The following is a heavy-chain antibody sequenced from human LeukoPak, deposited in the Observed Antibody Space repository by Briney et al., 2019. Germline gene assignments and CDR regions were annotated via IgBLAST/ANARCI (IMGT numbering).Heavy chain of an antibody. CDR2: ISYDGSNK. J-gene: IGHJ6*03. CDR3: ARGPYASGSYGRRGWVHYMDV. Sequence: PGRSLRLSCAASGFTFSSYAMHWVRQAPGKGLEWVAVISYDGSNKYYADSVKGRFTISRDNSKNTLYLQMNSLRADDTAVYYCARGPYASGSYGRRGWVHYMDVWGKGTTVTISS. CDR1: GFTFSSYA. V-gene: IGHV3-30*04. D-gene: IGHD3-10*01.